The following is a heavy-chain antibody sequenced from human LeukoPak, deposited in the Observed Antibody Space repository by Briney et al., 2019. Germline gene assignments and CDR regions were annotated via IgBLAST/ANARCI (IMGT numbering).Heavy chain of an antibody. CDR1: GFIFSTYD. J-gene: IGHJ4*02. Sequence: GGSLRLSCAASGFIFSTYDMHWVRQAPGKGLEWVAVVSYDGSNIYHAASVQGRFTISRDNSKNTLYLQMNSLRAEDTAVYYCARVYGDYAHYYFDYWGQGTLVTVSS. D-gene: IGHD4-17*01. CDR3: ARVYGDYAHYYFDY. V-gene: IGHV3-30*03. CDR2: VSYDGSNI.